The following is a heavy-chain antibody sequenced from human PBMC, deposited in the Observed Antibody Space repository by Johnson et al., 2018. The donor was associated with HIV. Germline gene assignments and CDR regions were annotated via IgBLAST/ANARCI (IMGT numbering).Heavy chain of an antibody. J-gene: IGHJ3*02. CDR3: AREGKDAFDI. Sequence: EVQLVESGGGLVQPGGSLRLSCAASGFTFSSYWMSWVRQAPGKGLEWVANIKQDGSERYYVDSVKGRFTISRDNAKNSLSLQMDSLRAEDTAVYYCAREGKDAFDIWGQGTMVTVSS. CDR2: IKQDGSER. V-gene: IGHV3-7*01. CDR1: GFTFSSYW. D-gene: IGHD3-10*01.